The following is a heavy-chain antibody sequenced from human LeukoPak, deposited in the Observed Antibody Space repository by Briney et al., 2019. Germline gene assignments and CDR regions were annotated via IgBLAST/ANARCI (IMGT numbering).Heavy chain of an antibody. CDR2: ISGSGGST. CDR1: GFTFSSYA. V-gene: IGHV3-23*01. J-gene: IGHJ6*02. CDR3: ARSQQLAIHYYYYYYGMDV. Sequence: PRGSLRLSCAASGFTFSSYAMSWVRQAPGKGLEWVSAISGSGGSTYYADSVKGRFTISRDNSKNTLYLQMNSLRAEDTAVYYCARSQQLAIHYYYYYYGMDVWGLGTTVTVSS. D-gene: IGHD6-13*01.